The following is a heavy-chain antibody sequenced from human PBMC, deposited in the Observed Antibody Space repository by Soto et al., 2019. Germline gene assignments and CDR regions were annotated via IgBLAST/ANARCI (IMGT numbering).Heavy chain of an antibody. CDR3: ARDPSIVVVTAAPYYYYGMDV. J-gene: IGHJ6*02. D-gene: IGHD2-21*02. CDR2: ISERSST. V-gene: IGHV3-23*01. CDR1: GFTFSTYA. Sequence: GGSLRLSCAASGFTFSTYAMTWVRQAPGKGLAWLSSISERSSTYYADSVKGRFTISRDNSKNTLYLQMNSLRAEDTAVYYCARDPSIVVVTAAPYYYYGMDVWGQGTTVTVSS.